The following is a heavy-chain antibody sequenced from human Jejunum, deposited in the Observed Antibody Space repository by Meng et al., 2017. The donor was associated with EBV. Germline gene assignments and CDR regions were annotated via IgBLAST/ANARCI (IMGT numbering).Heavy chain of an antibody. J-gene: IGHJ4*02. CDR1: GFTFSSYW. CDR3: SRDLVGSADD. CDR2: INEDGRIT. D-gene: IGHD6-25*01. V-gene: IGHV3-74*01. Sequence: VQLVESGGALVKPGGSLRLSCAASGFTFSSYWMHWVRQAPGKGLVWVSRINEDGRITTYADSVKGRFTISRDNTKNTLYLQMNSLRAEDTAVYFCSRDLVGSADDWGQGTLVTVSS.